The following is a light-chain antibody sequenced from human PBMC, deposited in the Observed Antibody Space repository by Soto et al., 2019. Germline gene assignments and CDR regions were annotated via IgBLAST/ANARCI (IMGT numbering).Light chain of an antibody. CDR1: SSDVGGYNY. J-gene: IGLJ2*01. V-gene: IGLV2-11*01. Sequence: QSALTQPRSVSGSPGQSVTISCTGTSSDVGGYNYVSWYQQHPGKAPKLMICDVSKRPSGVPDRFSGSKSGNTASLTISRLQAEDEADYYCCSYAGSYTVVFGGGTKVTVL. CDR2: DVS. CDR3: CSYAGSYTVV.